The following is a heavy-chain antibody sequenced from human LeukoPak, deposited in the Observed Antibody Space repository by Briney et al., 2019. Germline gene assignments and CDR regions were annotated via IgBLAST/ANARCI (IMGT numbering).Heavy chain of an antibody. CDR1: GFTFSSYS. Sequence: KPWGSLRLSCAASGFTFSSYSMNWVRQAPGKGLEWVSSISSSGSYIYYADSVKGRFTISRDNAKNSLYLQMNSLRAEDTAVYYCARVLSWELPRLGEFDYWGQGTLVTVSS. J-gene: IGHJ4*02. D-gene: IGHD1-26*01. CDR3: ARVLSWELPRLGEFDY. V-gene: IGHV3-21*04. CDR2: ISSSGSYI.